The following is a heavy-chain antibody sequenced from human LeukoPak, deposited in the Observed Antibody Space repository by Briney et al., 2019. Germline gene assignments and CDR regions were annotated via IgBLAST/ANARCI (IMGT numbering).Heavy chain of an antibody. CDR3: AKDPNGDYIGAFDL. CDR1: GFTFSSYA. J-gene: IGHJ3*01. CDR2: ISYDRSNK. Sequence: GGSLRLSCAASGFTFSSYAMHWVRQAPGKGLEWVAVISYDRSNKYYADSVKGRFTISRDNSKSTLYLQMSSLRAEDTAVYYCAKDPNGDYIGAFDLWGQGTMVTVSS. D-gene: IGHD4-17*01. V-gene: IGHV3-30-3*01.